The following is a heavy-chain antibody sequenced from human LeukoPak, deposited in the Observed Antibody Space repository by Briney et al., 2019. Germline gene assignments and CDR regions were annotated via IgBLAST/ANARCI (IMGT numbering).Heavy chain of an antibody. V-gene: IGHV1-18*01. CDR3: ARDSRVHRYCSGGSCYDY. Sequence: ASVRVSCKASGYTFTSYGISWVRQAPGQGLEWMGWISAYNGNTNYAQKLQGRVTMTTDTSTSTAYMELRSLRSDDTAVYHCARDSRVHRYCSGGSCYDYWGQGTLVTVSS. J-gene: IGHJ4*02. CDR2: ISAYNGNT. D-gene: IGHD2-15*01. CDR1: GYTFTSYG.